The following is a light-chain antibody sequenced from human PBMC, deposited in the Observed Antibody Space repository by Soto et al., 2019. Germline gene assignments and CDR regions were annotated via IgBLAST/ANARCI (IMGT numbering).Light chain of an antibody. CDR1: GSNIGAGSD. Sequence: QSVLTQPPSVSGAPGQRVTISYTGSGSNIGAGSDVYWYQQLPGTAPKLLIYAHTNRPSGVPDRFSASTSGTSASLAITGLQAEDEADYYCQSYDSTLSGSRVFGGGTKVTVL. J-gene: IGLJ3*02. CDR3: QSYDSTLSGSRV. CDR2: AHT. V-gene: IGLV1-40*01.